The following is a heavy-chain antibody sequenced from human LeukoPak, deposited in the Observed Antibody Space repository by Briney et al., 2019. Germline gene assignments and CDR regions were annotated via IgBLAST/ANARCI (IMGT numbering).Heavy chain of an antibody. CDR2: INHSGST. J-gene: IGHJ4*02. V-gene: IGHV4-34*01. D-gene: IGHD4-23*01. Sequence: PSETLSLTCTVSGGSISSYYWSWIRQPPGKGLEWIGEINHSGSTNYNPSLKSRVTISVDTSKNQFSLKLSSVTAADTAVYYCARNSPGSVPPSFDYWGQGTLVTVSS. CDR1: GGSISSYY. CDR3: ARNSPGSVPPSFDY.